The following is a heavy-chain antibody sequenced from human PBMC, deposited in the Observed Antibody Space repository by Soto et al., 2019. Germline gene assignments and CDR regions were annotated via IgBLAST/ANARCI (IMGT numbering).Heavy chain of an antibody. CDR2: ISAYNGNT. J-gene: IGHJ6*02. V-gene: IGHV1-18*01. D-gene: IGHD3-10*01. Sequence: QVQLVQSGAEVKKPGASVKVSCKASGYTLTSYGISWVRQAPRQGLEWMGWISAYNGNTNYAQKLQGRVTMTTDTSTTTAYMELRSLRSDDTAVYYCARDRYYGSGSYRRHYGMDVWGQGTTVTVSS. CDR3: ARDRYYGSGSYRRHYGMDV. CDR1: GYTLTSYG.